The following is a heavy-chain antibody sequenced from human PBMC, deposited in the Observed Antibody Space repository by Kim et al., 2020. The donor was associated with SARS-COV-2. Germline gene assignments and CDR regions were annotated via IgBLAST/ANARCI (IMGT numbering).Heavy chain of an antibody. V-gene: IGHV3-30*18. CDR2: ISYDGSNK. CDR3: AKAEEYSSGWPFDY. CDR1: GFTFSSYG. Sequence: GGSLRLSCAASGFTFSSYGMHWVRQAPGKGLEWVAVISYDGSNKYYADSVKGRFTISRDNSKNTLYLQMNSLRAEDTAVYYCAKAEEYSSGWPFDYWGQGTLVTVSS. J-gene: IGHJ4*02. D-gene: IGHD6-19*01.